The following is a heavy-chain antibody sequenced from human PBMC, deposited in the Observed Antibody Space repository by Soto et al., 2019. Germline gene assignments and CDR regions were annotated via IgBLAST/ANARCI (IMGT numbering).Heavy chain of an antibody. Sequence: PGGSLRLSFAASGFTLSSYALSWVRQAPWKVLDLVSAISGSGGSTYYADSVKGRFTISRDNSKNTLYLQMNSLRAEDTAVYYCASVEYYYDSSPFDYWGQGTLVTVSS. V-gene: IGHV3-23*01. CDR2: ISGSGGST. D-gene: IGHD3-22*01. CDR3: ASVEYYYDSSPFDY. J-gene: IGHJ4*02. CDR1: GFTLSSYA.